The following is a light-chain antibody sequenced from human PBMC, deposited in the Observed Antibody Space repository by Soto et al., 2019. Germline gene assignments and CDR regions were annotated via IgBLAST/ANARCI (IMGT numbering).Light chain of an antibody. CDR1: LSVGGN. J-gene: IGKJ1*01. CDR2: GAS. CDR3: LQYNNCPPWT. V-gene: IGKV3-15*01. Sequence: EIAMTQSPATLSVSPGESATLSCRASLSVGGNLAWYQQKPGQAPRLLIFGASVRSTGVPARFRGSGSGTEFTLTLSSLLSEDSAVYYCLQYNNCPPWTFGQGTKVEIK.